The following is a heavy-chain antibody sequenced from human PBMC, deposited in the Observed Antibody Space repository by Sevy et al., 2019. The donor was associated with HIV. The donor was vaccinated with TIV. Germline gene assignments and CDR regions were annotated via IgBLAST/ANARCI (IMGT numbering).Heavy chain of an antibody. D-gene: IGHD5-18*01. CDR3: ARGLQLWAPFDY. J-gene: IGHJ4*02. CDR1: GFTFSSYA. CDR2: ISYDGSNK. Sequence: GGSLGLSCAASGFTFSSYAMHWVRQAPGKGLEWVAVISYDGSNKYYADSVKGRFTISRDNSKNTLYLQMNSLRAEDTAVYYCARGLQLWAPFDYWGQGTLVTVSS. V-gene: IGHV3-30-3*01.